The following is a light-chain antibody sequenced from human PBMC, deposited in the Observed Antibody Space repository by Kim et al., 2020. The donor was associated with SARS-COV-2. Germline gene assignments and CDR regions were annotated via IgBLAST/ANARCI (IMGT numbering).Light chain of an antibody. CDR1: QSVSSN. CDR3: QQYNIWPIT. J-gene: IGKJ5*01. V-gene: IGKV3-15*01. CDR2: GAS. Sequence: EIVMTQSPATLSVSPVERATLSCRASQSVSSNLAWYQQKPGQAPRLLIYGASTRATGIPARFSGSGSGTEFTLTISSLQSEDFAVYYCQQYNIWPITFGQGTRLEIK.